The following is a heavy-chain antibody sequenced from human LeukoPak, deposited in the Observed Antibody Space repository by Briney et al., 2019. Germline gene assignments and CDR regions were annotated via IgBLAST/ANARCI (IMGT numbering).Heavy chain of an antibody. CDR2: INPNTDDR. Sequence: GASVKVSCKASGYTFTGYYIHWLRQAPGQGLEWMGWINPNTDDRNYAQNFQGRVTMIRDTSITTAYMELSSLRSDDTAVYYCARDNDFLKGDPYFHFWGQGTLVTVSS. CDR1: GYTFTGYY. CDR3: ARDNDFLKGDPYFHF. V-gene: IGHV1-2*02. J-gene: IGHJ4*02. D-gene: IGHD3-9*01.